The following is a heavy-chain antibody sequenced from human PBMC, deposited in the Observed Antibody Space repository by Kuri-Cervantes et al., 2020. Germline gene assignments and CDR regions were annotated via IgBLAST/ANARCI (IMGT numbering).Heavy chain of an antibody. D-gene: IGHD2-2*01. CDR1: GGSFSGYY. CDR2: INPSGTT. V-gene: IGHV4-34*01. CDR3: ASPYCSSTSCYENWFDP. J-gene: IGHJ5*02. Sequence: SETLSLTCAVYGGSFSGYYCSWIRQPPGKGLEWIGEINPSGTTHYNPSLKSRLTISVDTSKNQFSLKLSSVTAADTAVYYCASPYCSSTSCYENWFDPWGQGTLVTVSS.